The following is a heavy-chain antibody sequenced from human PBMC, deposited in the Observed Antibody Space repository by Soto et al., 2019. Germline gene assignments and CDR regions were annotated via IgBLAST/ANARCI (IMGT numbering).Heavy chain of an antibody. D-gene: IGHD6-13*01. V-gene: IGHV3-23*01. Sequence: EVQLLESGGGLVQPRGSLRLSCAASGFTFSSYAMSWVRQAPGKGLEWVSAISGSGGSTYYADSVKGRFTISRDNSKNTLYLQMNSLRAEDTAVYYCARQGIAAAGAFDYWGQGTLVTVSS. CDR1: GFTFSSYA. CDR3: ARQGIAAAGAFDY. J-gene: IGHJ4*02. CDR2: ISGSGGST.